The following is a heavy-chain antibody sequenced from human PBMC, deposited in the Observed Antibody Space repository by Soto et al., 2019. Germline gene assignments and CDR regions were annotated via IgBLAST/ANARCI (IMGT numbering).Heavy chain of an antibody. CDR3: ARGEYDSSGYEESTYYYYGMDV. J-gene: IGHJ6*02. V-gene: IGHV3-74*01. D-gene: IGHD3-22*01. Sequence: GGSLRLFCAASGFIFSNNWMHWVRQAPGKGLVWVSRINTDGSTTTYADSVKGRFTISRDNAKNTLYLQMNSLRAEDTAVYYCARGEYDSSGYEESTYYYYGMDVWGQGTTVTVSS. CDR1: GFIFSNNW. CDR2: INTDGSTT.